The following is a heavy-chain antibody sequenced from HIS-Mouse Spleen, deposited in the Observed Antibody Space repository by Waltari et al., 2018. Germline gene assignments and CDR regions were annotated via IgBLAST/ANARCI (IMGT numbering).Heavy chain of an antibody. V-gene: IGHV4-39*07. J-gene: IGHJ2*01. CDR1: GCSISSSSYY. D-gene: IGHD6-13*01. CDR3: AREIPYSSSLYDWYFDL. Sequence: QLHLQESGPGLVKPSETLSLTCTVSGCSISSSSYYWGWIRQPPGKGLDWIGSIDYSGSTYYNPALKSRVTISVDTSKNQCSLKLSSVTAADTAVYYCAREIPYSSSLYDWYFDLWGRGTLVTVSS. CDR2: IDYSGST.